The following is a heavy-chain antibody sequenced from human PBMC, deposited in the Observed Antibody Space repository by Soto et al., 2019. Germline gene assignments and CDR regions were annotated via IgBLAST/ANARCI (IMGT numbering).Heavy chain of an antibody. CDR3: ARLSRRVAQESNYFDP. J-gene: IGHJ5*02. CDR2: IYPGDSDS. V-gene: IGHV5-51*01. D-gene: IGHD2-8*01. Sequence: GESLKIPCKVSGYSFSTSWMGWVRQLPGKGLEWRGIIYPGDSDSRCGPSFEGHVTFSVDKSISTAYLEWSSLKASDTAIYYCARLSRRVAQESNYFDPWGQGTLVTVSS. CDR1: GYSFSTSW.